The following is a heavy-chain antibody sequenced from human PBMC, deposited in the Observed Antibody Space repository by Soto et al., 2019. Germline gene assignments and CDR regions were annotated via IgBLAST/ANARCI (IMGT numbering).Heavy chain of an antibody. V-gene: IGHV5-10-1*01. Sequence: PGESLKISCKGSGYSFTSYWISWVRQMPGKGLEWMGRIDPSDSYTNYSPSFQGHVTISADKSISTAYLQWSSPKASDTAMYYCASSSGSYSYDAFDIWGQGTMVTVSS. CDR1: GYSFTSYW. CDR3: ASSSGSYSYDAFDI. J-gene: IGHJ3*02. CDR2: IDPSDSYT. D-gene: IGHD1-26*01.